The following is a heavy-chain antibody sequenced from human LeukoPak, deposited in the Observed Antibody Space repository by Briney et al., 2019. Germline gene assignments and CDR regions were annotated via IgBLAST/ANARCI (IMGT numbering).Heavy chain of an antibody. CDR1: GFRFSAYA. D-gene: IGHD2-15*01. CDR3: TKSQGYFDY. CDR2: TTGSGGST. V-gene: IGHV3-23*01. J-gene: IGHJ4*02. Sequence: GGSLRLSSVAPGFRFSAYAMTWVRQAPGKGLEWVSATTGSGGSTHYADSVKGRFTISRDNSENTVYLQINSLRAKDTAVYFCTKSQGYFDYWGQGSLVTVSS.